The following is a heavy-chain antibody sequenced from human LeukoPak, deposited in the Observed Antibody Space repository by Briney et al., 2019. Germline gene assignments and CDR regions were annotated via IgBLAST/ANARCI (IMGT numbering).Heavy chain of an antibody. J-gene: IGHJ3*02. CDR1: GGTFSSYT. Sequence: AVRVSCKASGGTFSSYTISWVREAPGQGLECMGGIIPIFGTANYAQKFQGRVTITTDESTSTAYMELSRLRSEDTAVYYWVRDSDGLQGAFDISGQGTMVTVSS. CDR3: VRDSDGLQGAFDI. D-gene: IGHD4-11*01. CDR2: IIPIFGTA. V-gene: IGHV1-69*05.